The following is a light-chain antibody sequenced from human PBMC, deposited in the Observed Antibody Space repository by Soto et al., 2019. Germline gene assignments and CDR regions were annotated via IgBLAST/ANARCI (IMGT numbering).Light chain of an antibody. Sequence: QSALTQPASVSGSPGQSITISCTGTSSDVSGYNYVSWYQQHPGKAPKVMIFEVSRRPSGVSNRFSGSKAGDTASLTISGLQAEDEADYYCSSYTSSNTLIFGTGTKVTVL. V-gene: IGLV2-14*01. CDR3: SSYTSSNTLI. CDR1: SSDVSGYNY. J-gene: IGLJ1*01. CDR2: EVS.